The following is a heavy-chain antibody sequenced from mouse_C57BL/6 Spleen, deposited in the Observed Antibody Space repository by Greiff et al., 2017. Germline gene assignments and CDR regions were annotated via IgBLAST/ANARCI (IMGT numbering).Heavy chain of an antibody. D-gene: IGHD2-5*01. CDR3: TRGEDSNYYFDY. CDR2: IDPETGGA. V-gene: IGHV1-15*01. CDR1: GYTFTDYE. J-gene: IGHJ2*01. Sequence: QVQLQQSGAELVRPGASVTLSCKASGYTFTDYEMHWVKQTPVHGLEWIGAIDPETGGAAYTQKFKGKAILTADKSSSTAYMELRSLTSEDSAVYYCTRGEDSNYYFDYWGQGTTLTVSS.